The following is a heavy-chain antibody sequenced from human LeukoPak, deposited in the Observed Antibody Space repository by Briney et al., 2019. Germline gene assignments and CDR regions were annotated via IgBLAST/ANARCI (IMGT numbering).Heavy chain of an antibody. CDR1: GFTFNTYS. D-gene: IGHD6-19*01. Sequence: GGSLRLSCAASGFTFNTYSMNWVRQAPGKGLEWVSSISSSNSYIYYADSMKGRFTISRDNAKNSLYLQMNSLRAEDTAVYYCARSSGWYHRGPDYYYYYMDVWGKGTTVTVS. V-gene: IGHV3-21*01. CDR3: ARSSGWYHRGPDYYYYYMDV. CDR2: ISSSNSYI. J-gene: IGHJ6*03.